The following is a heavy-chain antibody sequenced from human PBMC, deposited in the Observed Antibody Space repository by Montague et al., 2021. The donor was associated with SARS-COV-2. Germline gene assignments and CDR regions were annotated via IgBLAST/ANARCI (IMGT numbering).Heavy chain of an antibody. Sequence: NGDTKYNPSLQSRVTISIDTSENQFSLRLNSVTAADTAVYFCARGWAFDPWGKGRWVTVSS. CDR3: ARGWAFDP. D-gene: IGHD6-19*01. J-gene: IGHJ3*01. CDR2: NGDT. V-gene: IGHV4-59*08.